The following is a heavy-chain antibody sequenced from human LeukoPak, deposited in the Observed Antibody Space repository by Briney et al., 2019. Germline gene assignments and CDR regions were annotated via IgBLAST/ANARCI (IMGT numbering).Heavy chain of an antibody. CDR2: ISDSSSIM. CDR1: GFTFNSYG. CDR3: ARDRSGPDY. J-gene: IGHJ4*02. V-gene: IGHV3-48*02. Sequence: GGSLRLSCAASGFTFNSYGMNWVRQAPGKGLEWVSYISDSSSIMQYADSVKGRFTISRDDAKNSLYLQMSSLRDEDTAVYYCARDRSGPDYWGQGTLVTVSS.